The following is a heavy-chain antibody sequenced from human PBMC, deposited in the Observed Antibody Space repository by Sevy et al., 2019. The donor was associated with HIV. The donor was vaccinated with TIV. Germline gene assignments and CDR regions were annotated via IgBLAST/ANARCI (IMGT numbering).Heavy chain of an antibody. CDR3: ARGASGGSSFFAD. J-gene: IGHJ4*02. D-gene: IGHD1-26*01. CDR1: GGSISSGGYY. CDR2: IYYSGST. Sequence: SETLSLTCTVSGGSISSGGYYWSWIRQHPGKGLEWIGYIYYSGSTYYNPSLKSRVTISVDTSKNQFSLKLSSVTAADTAVYYCARGASGGSSFFADWGQGTLVTVSS. V-gene: IGHV4-31*03.